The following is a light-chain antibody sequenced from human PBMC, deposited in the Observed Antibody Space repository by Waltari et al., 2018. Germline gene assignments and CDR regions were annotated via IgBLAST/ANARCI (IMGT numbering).Light chain of an antibody. CDR2: EVN. CDR1: SSAVGAYDY. J-gene: IGLJ1*01. CDR3: ASYAGGDTPYV. Sequence: QSALRQPPSAAGAPGQSVTISCTGSSSAVGAYDYVSWYQQRPGKAPKVLIYEVNKRPSGVPHRFSGSKSGATASLTVSWLQAEDEADYYCASYAGGDTPYVFGTGTTVTV. V-gene: IGLV2-8*01.